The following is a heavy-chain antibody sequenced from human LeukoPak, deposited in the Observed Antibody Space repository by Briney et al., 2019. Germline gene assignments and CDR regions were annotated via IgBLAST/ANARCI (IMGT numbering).Heavy chain of an antibody. D-gene: IGHD1-7*01. J-gene: IGHJ4*02. V-gene: IGHV1-46*01. CDR2: IKPSDGFT. CDR3: GREIEGTTDY. CDR1: GYTFTGYY. Sequence: GASVKVSCKASGYTFTGYYMHWVRQAPGQGLEWMGVIKPSDGFTSYAQKFQGRLTVTRDMSTSTVYMELNSLRSEDTAVYFCGREIEGTTDYWGQGTLVTVSS.